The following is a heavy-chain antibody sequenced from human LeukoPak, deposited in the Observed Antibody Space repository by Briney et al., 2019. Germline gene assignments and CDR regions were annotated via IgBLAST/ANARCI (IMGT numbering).Heavy chain of an antibody. V-gene: IGHV7-4-1*02. Sequence: ASVKVSCKASGYTFTSYAMNWVRQAPGQGLEWMGWINTNTGNPTYAQGFTGRFVFSLDTSVSTAYLQISSLKAEDTAVYYCARGSRDYSGYNYYYYYMDVWGKGTTVTVSS. CDR3: ARGSRDYSGYNYYYYYMDV. J-gene: IGHJ6*03. CDR2: INTNTGNP. CDR1: GYTFTSYA. D-gene: IGHD5-12*01.